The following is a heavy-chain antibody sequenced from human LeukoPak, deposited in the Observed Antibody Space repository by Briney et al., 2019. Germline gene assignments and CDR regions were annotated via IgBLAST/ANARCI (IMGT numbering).Heavy chain of an antibody. Sequence: GGSLRLSCAASGFTFSKVWMSWVRQAPGKGGEWVGRIKRKTDGATIDYAAPVKCIFTISRDDSKDSLFLQMNSLKTQDTAVYYCTTDLSELDDSGYYAKYFHHWGQGTLVSVSS. CDR2: IKRKTDGATI. V-gene: IGHV3-15*01. J-gene: IGHJ1*01. CDR3: TTDLSELDDSGYYAKYFHH. CDR1: GFTFSKVW. D-gene: IGHD3-22*01.